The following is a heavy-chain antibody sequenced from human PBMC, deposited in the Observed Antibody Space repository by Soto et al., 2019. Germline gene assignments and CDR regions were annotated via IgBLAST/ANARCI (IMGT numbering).Heavy chain of an antibody. J-gene: IGHJ5*02. D-gene: IGHD2-2*01. Sequence: QVQLVQSGGEVKRPGASVKVSCKTSGYTFSNYGITWVRQAPGQPLEWLGWISLYSDGTNYAQKFRGRVSKTTHTSTTTEYMELRSLRSDDTAVYYCARVVPGAEAGVGAWGQGTLVTVSS. CDR1: GYTFSNYG. V-gene: IGHV1-18*01. CDR2: ISLYSDGT. CDR3: ARVVPGAEAGVGA.